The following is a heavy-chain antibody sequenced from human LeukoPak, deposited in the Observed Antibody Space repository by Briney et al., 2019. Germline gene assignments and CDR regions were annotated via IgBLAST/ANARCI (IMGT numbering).Heavy chain of an antibody. D-gene: IGHD6-19*01. CDR1: GYTFTSYA. CDR3: ARGPKIAVAGKGWFDP. CDR2: INAGNGNT. V-gene: IGHV1-3*01. Sequence: ASVTVSCKASGYTFTSYAMHWVRQAPGQRREWMGWINAGNGNTKYSQKFQGRVTITRDTSASTDYMELSSLRSEDTAVYYCARGPKIAVAGKGWFDPWGQGTLVTVSS. J-gene: IGHJ5*02.